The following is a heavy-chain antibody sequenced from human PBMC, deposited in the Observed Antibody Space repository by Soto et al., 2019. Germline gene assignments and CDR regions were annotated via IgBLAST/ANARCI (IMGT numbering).Heavy chain of an antibody. D-gene: IGHD2-15*01. CDR3: ARPGHCSGGSCYKYMDV. CDR1: GYTFSSYD. Sequence: ASVKVSCKASGYTFSSYDINWVRQATGQGLEWMGWMNPNSGNTGYAQKFQGRVTMTRNTTISTAYMELSSLRSEDTAVYFCARPGHCSGGSCYKYMDVWGKGTTVTVSS. V-gene: IGHV1-8*01. J-gene: IGHJ6*03. CDR2: MNPNSGNT.